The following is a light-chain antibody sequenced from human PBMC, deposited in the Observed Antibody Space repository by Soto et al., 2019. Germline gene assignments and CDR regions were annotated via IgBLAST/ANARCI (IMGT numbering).Light chain of an antibody. V-gene: IGKV1-9*01. CDR3: QQLNSYPFT. J-gene: IGKJ3*01. Sequence: DIQLTQSPAFLSASLGDRVTITCLSSHGINNYLTWYHQKPVRAPKLLIYAASTLQSGVPSRFSGFGSGTKFTLTISSLQPEDFATYYCQQLNSYPFTFGPGTKVDIK. CDR1: HGINNY. CDR2: AAS.